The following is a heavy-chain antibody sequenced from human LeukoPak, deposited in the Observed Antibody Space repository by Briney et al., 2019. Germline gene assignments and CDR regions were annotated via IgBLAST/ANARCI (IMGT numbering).Heavy chain of an antibody. CDR2: IYYSGST. CDR1: GGSISSSSYY. Sequence: SETLSLTCTVSGGSISSSSYYWGWLRQPPGTGLEWIGSIYYSGSTYYNPSLKSRVTISVDTSKNQFSLKLSSVTAADTAVYYCARHTARLSNWFDHWGQGTLVTVSS. J-gene: IGHJ5*02. CDR3: ARHTARLSNWFDH. V-gene: IGHV4-39*01. D-gene: IGHD6-6*01.